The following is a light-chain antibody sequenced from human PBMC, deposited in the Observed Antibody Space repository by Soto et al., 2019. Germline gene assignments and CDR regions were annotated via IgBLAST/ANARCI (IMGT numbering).Light chain of an antibody. V-gene: IGKV3-20*01. CDR2: GTS. CDR3: QQYGSTPIT. Sequence: EIVLTQSPGTLSLSPGERATLSCRASQSVSSSYVAWYQQKPGQAPRLLVYGTSSRATGVPDRFSGSGSGTDFTLTISRLEPEDCAVYYCQQYGSTPITFGQGTRLEIK. J-gene: IGKJ5*01. CDR1: QSVSSSY.